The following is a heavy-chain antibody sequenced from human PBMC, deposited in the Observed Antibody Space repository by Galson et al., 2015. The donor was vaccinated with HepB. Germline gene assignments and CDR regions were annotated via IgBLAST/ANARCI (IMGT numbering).Heavy chain of an antibody. Sequence: SLRLSCAASGFTFSSYGMHWVRQAPGKGLEWVAVISYHGSIKYYVDSVEGRFTISRDNSKNTLYLQMNSLRVEDTAVYYCAKETLVREGPNYFDQWGQGTLVTVSS. J-gene: IGHJ4*02. V-gene: IGHV3-30*18. D-gene: IGHD3-10*01. CDR3: AKETLVREGPNYFDQ. CDR1: GFTFSSYG. CDR2: ISYHGSIK.